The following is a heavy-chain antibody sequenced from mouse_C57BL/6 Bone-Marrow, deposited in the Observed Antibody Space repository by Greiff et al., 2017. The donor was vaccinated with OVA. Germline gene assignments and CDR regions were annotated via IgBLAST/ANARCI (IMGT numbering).Heavy chain of an antibody. V-gene: IGHV1-50*01. CDR2: IDPSDSYT. D-gene: IGHD2-4*01. J-gene: IGHJ3*01. CDR3: ARDYDYGGAWFAY. CDR1: GYTFTSYW. Sequence: QVQLQHPGAELVKPGASVKLSCKASGYTFTSYWMQWVKQRPGQGLEWIGEIDPSDSYTNYNQKFKGKATLTVDTSSSTAYMQLSSLTSEDSAVYYCARDYDYGGAWFAYWGQGTLVTVSA.